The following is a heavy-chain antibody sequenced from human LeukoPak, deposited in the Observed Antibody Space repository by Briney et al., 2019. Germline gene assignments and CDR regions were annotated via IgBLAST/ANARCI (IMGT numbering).Heavy chain of an antibody. D-gene: IGHD2-15*01. V-gene: IGHV4-4*07. CDR2: IYTSGST. CDR3: AVGYCSGGSSYGVDY. J-gene: IGHJ4*02. CDR1: GGSISSYY. Sequence: SETLSLTCTVSGGSISSYYWSWIRQPAGKGLEWIGRIYTSGSTNYNPSLKSRVTMSVDTSKNQFSLKLSSVTAADTAVYYCAVGYCSGGSSYGVDYWGQGTLVTVFS.